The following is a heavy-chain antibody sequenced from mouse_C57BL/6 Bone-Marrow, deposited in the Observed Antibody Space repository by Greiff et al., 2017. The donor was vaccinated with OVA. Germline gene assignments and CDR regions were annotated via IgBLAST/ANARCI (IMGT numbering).Heavy chain of an antibody. CDR2: IWSGGST. CDR1: GFSLTSYG. D-gene: IGHD2-4*01. V-gene: IGHV2-2*01. J-gene: IGHJ2*01. Sequence: QVQLKESGPGLVQPSQSLSITCTVSGFSLTSYGVHWVRQSPGKGLEWLGVIWSGGSTDYNAAFISRLSISKDNSKSQVFFKMNSLQADDTAIYYCARTGGLRRSYYFDYWGQGTTLTVSS. CDR3: ARTGGLRRSYYFDY.